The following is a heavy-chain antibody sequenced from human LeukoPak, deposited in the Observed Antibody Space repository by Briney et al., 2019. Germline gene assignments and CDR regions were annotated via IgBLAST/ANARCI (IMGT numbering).Heavy chain of an antibody. J-gene: IGHJ5*02. D-gene: IGHD1-20*01. CDR2: INPNGDAT. CDR1: GYTFTKYL. V-gene: IGHV1-46*01. CDR3: ARPLFCAFDNCGYWLDP. Sequence: ASVKVSCKTSGYTFTKYLIHWVRQAPGQGLEWGGTINPNGDATNYAPRLPGRLTLTQDTSTSTVYMELRGLTPDDTAVYYCARPLFCAFDNCGYWLDPWGPGTLVTVSS.